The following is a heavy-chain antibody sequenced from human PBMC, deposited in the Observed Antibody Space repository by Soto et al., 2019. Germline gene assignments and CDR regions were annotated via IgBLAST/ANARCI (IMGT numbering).Heavy chain of an antibody. J-gene: IGHJ6*02. D-gene: IGHD6-13*01. CDR3: ARVRIAAAERYYYYGMDV. V-gene: IGHV1-2*04. CDR2: INPNSGGT. CDR1: GYTFTGYY. Sequence: ASVKVSCKASGYTFTGYYMHWVRQAPGQGFEWMGWINPNSGGTNYAQKFQGWVTMTRDTSISTAYMELSRLRSDDTAVYYCARVRIAAAERYYYYGMDVWGQGTTVTVS.